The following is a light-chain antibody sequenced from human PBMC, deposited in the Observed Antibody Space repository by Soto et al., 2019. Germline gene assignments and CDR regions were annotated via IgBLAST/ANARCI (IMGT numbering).Light chain of an antibody. CDR1: HGIRDR. CDR2: AAS. Sequence: DIQMTQSPSSLSSSVGDSVTITCRASHGIRDRLSWFQEKPVKAPKSLIYAASTLQGGVPSRISGRGSGTEFTITISSLQPDDFANYYCQQHSTSPFNFGPWTKVY. V-gene: IGKV1-17*01. CDR3: QQHSTSPFN. J-gene: IGKJ3*01.